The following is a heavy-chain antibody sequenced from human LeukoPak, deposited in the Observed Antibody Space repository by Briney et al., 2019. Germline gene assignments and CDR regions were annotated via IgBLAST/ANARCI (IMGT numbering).Heavy chain of an antibody. CDR1: GFTFSNYD. CDR3: ARPGYSTAWLVHY. V-gene: IGHV3-48*04. D-gene: IGHD6-19*01. Sequence: GGSLRLSCAASGFTFSNYDMSWVRQAPGKGLEWVSYISSSSSTIYYADSVKGRFTMSRDNAKNSLYLQMNSLRAEDTAVYYCARPGYSTAWLVHYWGQGSLVTVSS. CDR2: ISSSSSTI. J-gene: IGHJ4*02.